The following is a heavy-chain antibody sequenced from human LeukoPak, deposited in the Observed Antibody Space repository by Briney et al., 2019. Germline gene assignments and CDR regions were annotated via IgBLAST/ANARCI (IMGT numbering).Heavy chain of an antibody. CDR1: GGSISSYY. CDR3: ARGGSAYYYGSGSYYTLYYYYGMDV. Sequence: KPSETLSLTCTVSGGSISSYYWSWIRQPPGKGLEWIGYIYYSGSTNYNPSLKSRVTISVDTSKNQFPLKLSSVTAADTAVYYCARGGSAYYYGSGSYYTLYYYYGMDVWGQGTTVTVSS. V-gene: IGHV4-59*01. J-gene: IGHJ6*02. CDR2: IYYSGST. D-gene: IGHD3-10*01.